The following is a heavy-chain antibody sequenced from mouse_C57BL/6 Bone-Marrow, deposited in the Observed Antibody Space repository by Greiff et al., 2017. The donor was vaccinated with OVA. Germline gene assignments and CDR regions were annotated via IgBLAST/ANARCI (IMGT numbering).Heavy chain of an antibody. D-gene: IGHD1-1*01. J-gene: IGHJ3*01. CDR1: GFTFSSYA. CDR2: ISDGGSYT. Sequence: EVQRVESGGGLVKPGGSLKLSCAASGFTFSSYAMSWVRQTPEKRLEWVATISDGGSYTYYPDNVKDRFTISRDNAKNNLYMQKRQLKSEDTAMYDCERERDDGRGWFADWGQGTLVTVSA. CDR3: ERERDDGRGWFAD. V-gene: IGHV5-4*01.